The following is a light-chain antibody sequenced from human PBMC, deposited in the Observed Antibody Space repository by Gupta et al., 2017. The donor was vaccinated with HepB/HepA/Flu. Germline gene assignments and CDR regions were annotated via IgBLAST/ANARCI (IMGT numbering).Light chain of an antibody. Sequence: EIVLTQSPGTLSLSPGERATLSCRASQSVSSSFLAWYQQKPGQAPRLLIYGASSRATGIPDRFSGSGSGTDFTLTISRLEPKDFAVYYCQQYGRSPYTFGQGTNLEIK. CDR1: QSVSSSF. CDR3: QQYGRSPYT. V-gene: IGKV3-20*01. CDR2: GAS. J-gene: IGKJ2*01.